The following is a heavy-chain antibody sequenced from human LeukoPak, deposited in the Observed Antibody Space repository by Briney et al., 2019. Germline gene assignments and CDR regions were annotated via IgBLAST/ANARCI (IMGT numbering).Heavy chain of an antibody. CDR3: ARSKPRNILRYFDWFDY. CDR1: GFTFSSYS. Sequence: GGSLRLSCAASGFTFSSYSMNWVRQAPGKGLEWVSSISSSSSYIYYADSVKGRFTISRDNAKNSLYLQMNSLRAEDTAVYYCARSKPRNILRYFDWFDYWGQGTLVTVSS. CDR2: ISSSSSYI. V-gene: IGHV3-21*01. D-gene: IGHD3-9*01. J-gene: IGHJ4*02.